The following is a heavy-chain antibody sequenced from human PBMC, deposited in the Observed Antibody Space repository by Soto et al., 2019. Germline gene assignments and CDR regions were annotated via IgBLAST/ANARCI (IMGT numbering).Heavy chain of an antibody. CDR3: ARSRYYDTTGYYPFYYYYYGMDV. D-gene: IGHD3-22*01. CDR1: GYIFINYW. Sequence: PGESLKISCKGSGYIFINYWIGCVLQMSGKGLEWMAITFPGNSETRYSPSFQGHVTISVDRSISTAYLQWSSLKASDTALYYCARSRYYDTTGYYPFYYYYYGMDVWGQGTTVTVSS. CDR2: TFPGNSET. V-gene: IGHV5-51*01. J-gene: IGHJ6*02.